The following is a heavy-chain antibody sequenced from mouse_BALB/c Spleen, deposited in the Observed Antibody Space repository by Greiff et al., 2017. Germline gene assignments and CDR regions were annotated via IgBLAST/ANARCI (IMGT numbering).Heavy chain of an antibody. D-gene: IGHD1-1*02. CDR1: GFTFTDYY. Sequence: EVQLVESGGGLVQPGGSLRLSCATSGFTFTDYYMSWVRQPPGKALEWLGFIRNKANGYTTEYSASVKGRFTISRDNSQSILYLQMNTLRAEDSATYYCARDNYGQVFFAYGGQGTLVTVSA. CDR3: ARDNYGQVFFAY. V-gene: IGHV7-3*02. J-gene: IGHJ3*01. CDR2: IRNKANGYTT.